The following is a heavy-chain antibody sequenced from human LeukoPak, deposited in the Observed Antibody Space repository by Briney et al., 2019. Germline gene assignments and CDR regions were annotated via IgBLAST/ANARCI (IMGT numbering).Heavy chain of an antibody. CDR2: IYYSGST. V-gene: IGHV4-59*08. CDR3: ARKQAANTYNHFDY. CDR1: GGSISSYY. D-gene: IGHD3-16*01. J-gene: IGHJ4*02. Sequence: SETLSLTCTVSGGSISSYYWSWIRQPPGKGLEWIGYIYYSGSTNYNPSLKSRVTISVGTSKNQFSLKLSSVTAADTAVYYCARKQAANTYNHFDYWGQGTLVTVSS.